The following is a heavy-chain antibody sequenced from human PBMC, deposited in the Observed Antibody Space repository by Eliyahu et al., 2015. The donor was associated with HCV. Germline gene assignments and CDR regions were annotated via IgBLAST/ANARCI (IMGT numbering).Heavy chain of an antibody. D-gene: IGHD1-1*01. CDR2: INXNGDSV. J-gene: IGHJ4*02. CDR1: GFAXDAFA. Sequence: EVQLVESGGQMVQPGRSLKLSCVASGFAXDAFAMHWVRQAPGKGLEXVXGINXNGDSVGYADSVKGRXTMSRDNGKNSLFLQMNSLRTEDTAFYYCAKDKGYDWKDVGAFEDFGGQGTLVTVSS. CDR3: AKDKGYDWKDVGAFEDF. V-gene: IGHV3-9*01.